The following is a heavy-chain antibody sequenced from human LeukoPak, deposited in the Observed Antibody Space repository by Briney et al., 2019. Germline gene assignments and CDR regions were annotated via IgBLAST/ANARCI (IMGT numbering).Heavy chain of an antibody. CDR3: VKDKANYYGSGRIDP. CDR1: GFTFSSYW. CDR2: INSDGGST. J-gene: IGHJ5*02. V-gene: IGHV3-74*01. Sequence: GGSLRLSCAASGFTFSSYWMHWVRQAPGKGLVWVSRINSDGGSTYYADSVKGRFTISRDNSKNTLYLQMSSLRAEDTAVYYCVKDKANYYGSGRIDPWGQGTLVTVSS. D-gene: IGHD3-10*01.